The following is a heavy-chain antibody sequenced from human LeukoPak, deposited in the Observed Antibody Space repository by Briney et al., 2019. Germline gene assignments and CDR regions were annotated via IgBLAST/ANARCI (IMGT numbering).Heavy chain of an antibody. D-gene: IGHD4-11*01. CDR1: GFTFSSYW. CDR2: ISGGGSST. V-gene: IGHV3-74*01. CDR3: ARTYSTHFAS. J-gene: IGHJ4*02. Sequence: PGGSLRLSCAASGFTFSSYWMHWVRQAPGKGLGWVSCISGGGSSTSYADSVKGRFTIARADAKKTLYLQMKSPTAEGTSVYFGARTYSTHFASWGQGALVTVSS.